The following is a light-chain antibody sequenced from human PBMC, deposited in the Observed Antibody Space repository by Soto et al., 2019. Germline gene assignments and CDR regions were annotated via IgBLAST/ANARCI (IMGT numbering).Light chain of an antibody. CDR3: QQYKNWPFS. Sequence: EIVMTQSPATLSVSPGERATLSCRAGQGVTTNFAWYQQKSGQSPRLLIYDVSIRATGVPARFSGTGSETDFTLTISGLQSEDSAVYFCQQYKNWPFSFGQGTRVEIK. V-gene: IGKV3-15*01. CDR1: QGVTTN. CDR2: DVS. J-gene: IGKJ5*01.